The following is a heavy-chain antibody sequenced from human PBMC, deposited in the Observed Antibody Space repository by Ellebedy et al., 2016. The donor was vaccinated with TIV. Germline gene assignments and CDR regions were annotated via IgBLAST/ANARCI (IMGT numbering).Heavy chain of an antibody. D-gene: IGHD5-18*01. CDR3: ARALGYTGSASHYFDH. CDR1: GASISSYY. Sequence: SETLSLTXSVSGASISSYYWNWIRQSPGKGLEWIGYIDYSGSPNYSPSLRSRVTISQDTSKNQVSLKLTSVTAADTAVYYCARALGYTGSASHYFDHWGQGTLATV. J-gene: IGHJ4*02. V-gene: IGHV4-59*01. CDR2: IDYSGSP.